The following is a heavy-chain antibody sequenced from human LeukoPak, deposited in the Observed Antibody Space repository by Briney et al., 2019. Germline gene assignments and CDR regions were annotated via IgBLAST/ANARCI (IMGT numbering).Heavy chain of an antibody. CDR3: ARCPYCSGGSCYARPFDY. Sequence: SETLSLTCAVYGVSFSGYYWSWIRQPPGKGLEWMGEINHSGSTNYNPSLKSGFTISVGKSKNQFSLKLSSVTAADTAVYYCARCPYCSGGSCYARPFDYWGQGTLVTVSS. CDR1: GVSFSGYY. D-gene: IGHD2-15*01. J-gene: IGHJ4*02. CDR2: INHSGST. V-gene: IGHV4-34*01.